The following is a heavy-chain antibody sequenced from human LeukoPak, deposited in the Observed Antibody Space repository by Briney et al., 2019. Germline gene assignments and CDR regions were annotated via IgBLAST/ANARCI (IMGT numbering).Heavy chain of an antibody. D-gene: IGHD2-15*01. CDR3: AREASGYDY. CDR1: GFTFSSYA. J-gene: IGHJ4*02. Sequence: GGSLRLSCAASGFTFSSYAMHWVRQAPGKGLEWVAVISYDGSNKYYADSVKGRFTISRDDAKNSLYLQMDSLRVEDTAVYYCAREASGYDYWGRGTLVTVSS. V-gene: IGHV3-30-3*01. CDR2: ISYDGSNK.